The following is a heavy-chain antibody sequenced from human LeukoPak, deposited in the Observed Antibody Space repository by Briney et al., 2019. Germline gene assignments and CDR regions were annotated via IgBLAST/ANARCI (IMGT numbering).Heavy chain of an antibody. Sequence: AGGSLRLSCAASGFTFSYYYMTWIRQAPGKGLEWVSYMSSTGSAIYYADSVKGRFTISRDNAKNLLYLQMNSLRVEDTAVYYCARDGFNYSPVDHWGQGTLVTVSP. D-gene: IGHD5-24*01. J-gene: IGHJ4*02. CDR1: GFTFSYYY. CDR2: MSSTGSAI. CDR3: ARDGFNYSPVDH. V-gene: IGHV3-11*01.